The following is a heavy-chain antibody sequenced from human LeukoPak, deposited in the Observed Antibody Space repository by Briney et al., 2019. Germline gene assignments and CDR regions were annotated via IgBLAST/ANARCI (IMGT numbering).Heavy chain of an antibody. J-gene: IGHJ6*03. CDR1: GDSISSRDYY. CDR3: ASRYYYYYMDV. CDR2: IYYSGST. V-gene: IGHV4-30-4*08. Sequence: SETLSLTRSVSGDSISSRDYYWSWIRQPPGKGLEWIGYIYYSGSTSYNPSLKSRVTISVDTSKNQFSLRLSSVTAADTAVYYCASRYYYYYMDVWGKGTTVTVSS.